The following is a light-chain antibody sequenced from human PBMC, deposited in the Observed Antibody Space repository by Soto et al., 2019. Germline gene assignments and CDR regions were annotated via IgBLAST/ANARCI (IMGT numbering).Light chain of an antibody. CDR1: QDVGTW. V-gene: IGKV1-12*01. J-gene: IGKJ4*01. CDR2: GAS. CDR3: LPFHCLPLT. Sequence: DIPMTQSPSSVSAAIGDRVTITCRASQDVGTWVAWYQQQPGKPPKLLIYGASGLHTGVPSRFIGSGCGTDFTLTFYSLPPDDCATACCLPFHCLPLTFGGGTNGDI.